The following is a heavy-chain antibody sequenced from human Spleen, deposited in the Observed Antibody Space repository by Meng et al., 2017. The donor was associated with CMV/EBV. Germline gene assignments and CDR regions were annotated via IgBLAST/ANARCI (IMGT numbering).Heavy chain of an antibody. V-gene: IGHV3-30-3*01. CDR1: GFTFSTYG. D-gene: IGHD3-16*01. J-gene: IGHJ6*02. CDR2: ISYDGSNR. Sequence: GGSLRLSCAASGFTFSTYGMHWVRQAPGKGLEWVAVISYDGSNRYYADSVKGRFTISRDNSKNTLYLQTIILRAEDTAVYYCARGKGDYYGMDVWGQGTTVTVSS. CDR3: ARGKGDYYGMDV.